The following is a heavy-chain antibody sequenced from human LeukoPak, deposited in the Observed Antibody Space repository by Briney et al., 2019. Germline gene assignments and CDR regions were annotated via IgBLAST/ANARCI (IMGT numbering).Heavy chain of an antibody. CDR3: TTDRFMVRGALDY. CDR2: IKGKTDGGTT. CDR1: GFTFSNAW. V-gene: IGHV3-15*01. Sequence: GGSLRLSCAASGFTFSNAWMSWVRQAPGKGLEWVGRIKGKTDGGTTDYAAPVKGRFTISRDDSKNTLYLQMNSLKTEDTAVYYCTTDRFMVRGALDYWGQGTLVTVSS. D-gene: IGHD3-10*01. J-gene: IGHJ4*02.